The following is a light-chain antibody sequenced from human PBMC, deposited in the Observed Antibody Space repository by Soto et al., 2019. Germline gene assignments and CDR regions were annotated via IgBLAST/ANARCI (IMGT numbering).Light chain of an antibody. V-gene: IGLV2-23*01. J-gene: IGLJ3*02. CDR2: EGS. Sequence: QSSLTQPASVSGSPGQSITISCTGTSSDVGSYNLVSWYQQHPGKAPKLMIYEGSKRPSGVSNRFSGSKSGNTASLTISGHQAEDEADYYCCSYAGSRTSNWVFGGGTKLTVL. CDR1: SSDVGSYNL. CDR3: CSYAGSRTSNWV.